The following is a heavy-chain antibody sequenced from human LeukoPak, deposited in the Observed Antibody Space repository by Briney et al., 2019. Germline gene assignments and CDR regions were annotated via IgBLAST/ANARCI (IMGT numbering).Heavy chain of an antibody. CDR1: GFTFISYG. V-gene: IGHV3-23*01. Sequence: GGALRLSCAASGFTFISYGMIWVRQAPGKGLEWVSAISGSGGSTYYADSVKGRFNISRDNSKNTLYLQMNSLRGEDTTVYYCAKDVDSSGYSGPMDVWGKGTTVTASS. D-gene: IGHD3-22*01. J-gene: IGHJ6*04. CDR2: ISGSGGST. CDR3: AKDVDSSGYSGPMDV.